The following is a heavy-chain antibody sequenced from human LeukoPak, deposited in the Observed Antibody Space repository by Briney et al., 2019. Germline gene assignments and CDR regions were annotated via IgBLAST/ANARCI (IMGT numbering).Heavy chain of an antibody. CDR3: ARDSPIVTFDY. J-gene: IGHJ4*02. CDR2: INHSGST. CDR1: GGSFSGYY. V-gene: IGHV4-34*01. Sequence: SETLSLTCAVYGGSFSGYYWSWIRQPPGKGLEWIGEINHSGSTNYNPSLKSRVTISVDKSENQFSLKLSSVTAADTAVYYCARDSPIVTFDYWGQGTLVTVSS. D-gene: IGHD3-22*01.